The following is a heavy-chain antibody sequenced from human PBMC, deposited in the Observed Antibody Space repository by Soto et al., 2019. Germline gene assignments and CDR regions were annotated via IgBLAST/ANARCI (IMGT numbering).Heavy chain of an antibody. Sequence: SETLSLTCIVSGESICGTIDYWGWFRQPPGKGLEWIGSIYYSGSTYYNPSLKSRVTISVDTSKNHFSLKLTSVTAADTAVYYCARPGGSGWFYFDSWGQGSQVTVSS. D-gene: IGHD6-13*01. CDR2: IYYSGST. J-gene: IGHJ4*02. CDR1: GESICGTIDY. V-gene: IGHV4-39*02. CDR3: ARPGGSGWFYFDS.